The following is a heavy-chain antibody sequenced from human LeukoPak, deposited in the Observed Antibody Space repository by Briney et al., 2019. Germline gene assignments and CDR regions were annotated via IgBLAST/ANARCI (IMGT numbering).Heavy chain of an antibody. CDR3: ARDFAAAVG. Sequence: AGGSLRLSCAASGFTFSNYWMSWVRQAPGKGLEWVGNIKRDASEKYYADSVKGRFTISRDNAKNSVYLQMNSLRVDDTAVYYCARDFAAAVGWDQGTLVTVSS. J-gene: IGHJ4*02. CDR1: GFTFSNYW. V-gene: IGHV3-7*01. D-gene: IGHD6-13*01. CDR2: IKRDASEK.